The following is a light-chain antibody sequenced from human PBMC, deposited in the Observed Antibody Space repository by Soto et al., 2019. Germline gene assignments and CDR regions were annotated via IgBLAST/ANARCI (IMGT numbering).Light chain of an antibody. V-gene: IGKV1-16*01. J-gene: IGKJ1*01. CDR3: QQYTNTNNPWM. CDR1: RDIRDF. CDR2: DAS. Sequence: EIQMTQSPSSLSVSVGDRVTITCQASRDIRDFLNWYQQKPGKAPKLLVYDASTLQSGVASRFSGSGSGTGFTLIISGLQPDDSATYYCQQYTNTNNPWMFGQGTKV.